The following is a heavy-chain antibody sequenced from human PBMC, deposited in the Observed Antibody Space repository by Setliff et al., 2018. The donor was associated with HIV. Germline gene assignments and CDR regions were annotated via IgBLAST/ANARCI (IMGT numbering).Heavy chain of an antibody. CDR1: GGSISSTNYY. J-gene: IGHJ4*02. V-gene: IGHV4-39*07. D-gene: IGHD6-13*01. CDR3: ARDGYSSSWYVISGSFDY. Sequence: PSETLSLTCTVSGGSISSTNYYWAWIRQPPGKGLEWIGTVYYSGSTYYNPSLKSRVTISVDTSENQFSLKLSSVTAADTAVYYCARDGYSSSWYVISGSFDYWGQGILVTVSS. CDR2: VYYSGST.